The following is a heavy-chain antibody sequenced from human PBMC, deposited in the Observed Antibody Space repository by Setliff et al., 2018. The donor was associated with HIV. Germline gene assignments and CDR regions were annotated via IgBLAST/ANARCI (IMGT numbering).Heavy chain of an antibody. V-gene: IGHV4-38-2*01. CDR2: IYHSGST. J-gene: IGHJ5*02. CDR1: GYSISSGYS. Sequence: TLSLTCAVSGYSISSGYSWGWIRQSPGKGLEWIGSIYHSGSTCYNPSLKSRVTISVDTSKNQFSLKLSSVTAADTAVYYCARRKVGAHTGGWFDPWGQGTLVTVSS. CDR3: ARRKVGAHTGGWFDP. D-gene: IGHD1-26*01.